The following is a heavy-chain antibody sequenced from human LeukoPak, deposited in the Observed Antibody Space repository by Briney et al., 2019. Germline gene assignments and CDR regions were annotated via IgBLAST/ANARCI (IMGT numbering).Heavy chain of an antibody. CDR2: INQSGST. V-gene: IGHV4-34*01. CDR3: ARCGGEYCSSTSCYRGAFDI. CDR1: GGSSSGYY. J-gene: IGHJ3*02. Sequence: SETLSLTCAVYGGSSSGYYWSWIRQPPGKGLEWIGEINQSGSTNQNPSLKSRVTISIDTSKNQFSLKLSSVTAADTAVYYCARCGGEYCSSTSCYRGAFDIWGQGTMVTVSS. D-gene: IGHD2-2*02.